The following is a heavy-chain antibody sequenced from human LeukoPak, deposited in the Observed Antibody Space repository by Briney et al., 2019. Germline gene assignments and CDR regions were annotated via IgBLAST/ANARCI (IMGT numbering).Heavy chain of an antibody. J-gene: IGHJ4*02. CDR1: GFTFSSYS. V-gene: IGHV3-21*01. D-gene: IGHD5-18*01. CDR2: ISSSSAYI. Sequence: GGSLRLSRAASGFTFSSYSMNWVRQAPGKGLEWVSSISSSSAYIYYADSVKGRFTISRDNAEKSLYLQMSSLRAEDTAVYYCARGGQLWSFDYWGQGILVTVSS. CDR3: ARGGQLWSFDY.